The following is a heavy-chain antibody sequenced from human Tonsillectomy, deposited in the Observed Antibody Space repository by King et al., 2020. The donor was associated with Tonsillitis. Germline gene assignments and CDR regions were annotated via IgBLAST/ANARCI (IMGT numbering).Heavy chain of an antibody. CDR3: ARHDGGSGWTEYFQH. J-gene: IGHJ1*01. D-gene: IGHD6-19*01. CDR2: IHYSGST. CDR1: GGSISSYY. Sequence: QLQESGPGLVKPSETLSLTCTVSGGSISSYYWSWIRQPQGKGLEWIGYIHYSGSTNYNHSLKSRVTISVDTSKSQFSLKLSSVTAADTAVYYCARHDGGSGWTEYFQHWGQGTLVTVSS. V-gene: IGHV4-59*08.